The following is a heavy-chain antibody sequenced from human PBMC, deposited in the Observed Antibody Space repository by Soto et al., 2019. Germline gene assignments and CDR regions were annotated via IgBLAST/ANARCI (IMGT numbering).Heavy chain of an antibody. D-gene: IGHD3-10*01. V-gene: IGHV1-3*01. J-gene: IGHJ4*02. Sequence: HVELVQSGADVKKPGASVTISCKASGYTFTDYALHWVRQAPGQRLEWMGWMNAGVGNTLYSQKFQGRITITRDTSASTAYMALNSLKSEDTAIYYCARDTGYTVGSLNYWGPGTLVTVSS. CDR2: MNAGVGNT. CDR1: GYTFTDYA. CDR3: ARDTGYTVGSLNY.